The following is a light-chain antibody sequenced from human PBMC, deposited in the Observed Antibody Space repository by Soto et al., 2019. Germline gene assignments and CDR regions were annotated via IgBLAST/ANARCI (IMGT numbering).Light chain of an antibody. CDR1: QSVSSN. J-gene: IGKJ1*01. Sequence: EIVMTQSPVTLSVSPGERATLSCRASQSVSSNLAWYQQKPGQAPRLLIYAVSTRATGIPARFSGSGSGTEFTLTINSLQSEDFAVYYCQQYNNWPPTWTFGQGTKVDIK. CDR2: AVS. CDR3: QQYNNWPPTWT. V-gene: IGKV3-15*01.